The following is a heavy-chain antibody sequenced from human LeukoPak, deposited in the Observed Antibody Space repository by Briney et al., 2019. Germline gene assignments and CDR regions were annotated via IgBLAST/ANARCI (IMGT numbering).Heavy chain of an antibody. D-gene: IGHD3-10*01. J-gene: IGHJ4*02. CDR2: MNPNSGNT. Sequence: ASVKVSCKASGYTFTSYDINWARQATGQGLEWMGWMNPNSGNTGYAQKFQGRVTMTRNTSISTAYMELSSLRSEDTAVYYCARGRVTMVRGVIMYYFDYWGQGTLVTVSS. CDR3: ARGRVTMVRGVIMYYFDY. V-gene: IGHV1-8*01. CDR1: GYTFTSYD.